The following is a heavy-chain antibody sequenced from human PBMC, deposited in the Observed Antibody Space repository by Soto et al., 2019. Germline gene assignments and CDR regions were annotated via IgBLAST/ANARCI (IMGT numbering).Heavy chain of an antibody. CDR1: GGTFSSYA. J-gene: IGHJ6*02. CDR2: IIPIFGTA. V-gene: IGHV1-69*13. Sequence: SVKVSCKASGGTFSSYAISWVRQAPGQGLEWMGGIIPIFGTANYAQKFQGRVTITADESTSTAYMELSSLRSEDTAVYYCASLSRATYYHYWKDVWGQXTTVTVSS. CDR3: ASLSRATYYHYWKDV.